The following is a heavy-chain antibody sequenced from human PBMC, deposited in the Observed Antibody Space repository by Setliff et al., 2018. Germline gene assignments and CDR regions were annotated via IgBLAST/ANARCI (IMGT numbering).Heavy chain of an antibody. CDR3: ARAYSSGWPVYYYYYYGMDV. J-gene: IGHJ6*02. CDR1: GFTFSDYY. CDR2: ISSSGSTI. V-gene: IGHV3-11*04. D-gene: IGHD6-19*01. Sequence: PGGSLRLSCAASGFTFSDYYMSWIRQAPGKGLEWVSYISSSGSTIYYADSVKGRFTISRDNAKNSLYLQMNSLRAEDTAVYYCARAYSSGWPVYYYYYYGMDVWGQGTTVTV.